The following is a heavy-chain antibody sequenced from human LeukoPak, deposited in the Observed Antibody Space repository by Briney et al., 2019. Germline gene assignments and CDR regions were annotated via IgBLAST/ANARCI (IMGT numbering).Heavy chain of an antibody. V-gene: IGHV3-23*01. D-gene: IGHD1-1*01. J-gene: IGHJ4*02. Sequence: LRAPCGTSGFTVSSYSMGGVRQVQGKRLDWVSSISGSGSRIDYADSVKGRFTISRDNSKNTLSLQMNSLTAEDTAVYYCAKNPRLEGWIYFDSWGQGILVTVSS. CDR1: GFTVSSYS. CDR2: ISGSGSRI. CDR3: AKNPRLEGWIYFDS.